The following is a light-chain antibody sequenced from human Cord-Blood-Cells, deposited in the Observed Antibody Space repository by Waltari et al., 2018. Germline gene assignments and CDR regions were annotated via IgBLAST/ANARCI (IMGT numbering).Light chain of an antibody. J-gene: IGKJ2*03. CDR1: QSISSY. Sequence: IQMTQSPSYLSASVGDRVTITCRASQSISSYLNWYQQKPGKAPKLLIYAASSLQSGGPSRFSGSGSGTDFTLTISSLQPEDFATYYCQQSYSTPYSFGQGTKLEIK. CDR2: AAS. V-gene: IGKV1-39*01. CDR3: QQSYSTPYS.